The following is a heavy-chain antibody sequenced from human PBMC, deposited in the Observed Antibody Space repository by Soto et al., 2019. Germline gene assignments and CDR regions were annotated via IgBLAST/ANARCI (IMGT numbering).Heavy chain of an antibody. J-gene: IGHJ4*02. CDR3: GRENSGWSRAQGY. D-gene: IGHD6-19*01. CDR2: IYVGGDT. V-gene: IGHV3-66*01. Sequence: EMPLVESGGGLAQPGGSLRLSCAASGFTVSSDHMSWVRQVPGKGLEWVSVIYVGGDTFYADSVKGSFTISRDNSKNTLYLQMDGRRAEDTARYYCGRENSGWSRAQGYWGQGTLVTVSS. CDR1: GFTVSSDH.